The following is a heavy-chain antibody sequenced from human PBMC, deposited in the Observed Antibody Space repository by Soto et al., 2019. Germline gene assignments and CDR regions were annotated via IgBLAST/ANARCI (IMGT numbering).Heavy chain of an antibody. Sequence: SETRCLTCTVSGCSISSSSYYWVWIRQPPGKGLEWIGSIYYSGSTYYNPSLKSRVTISVDTSKNQFSLKLSSVTAADTAVYYCARVFGLLHYYYYYMDVWGKGTTVTVSS. CDR1: GCSISSSSYY. D-gene: IGHD4-17*01. CDR3: ARVFGLLHYYYYYMDV. J-gene: IGHJ6*03. V-gene: IGHV4-39*01. CDR2: IYYSGST.